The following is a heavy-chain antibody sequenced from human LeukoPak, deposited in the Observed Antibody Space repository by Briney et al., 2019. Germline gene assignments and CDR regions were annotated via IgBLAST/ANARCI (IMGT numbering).Heavy chain of an antibody. V-gene: IGHV3-30-3*01. Sequence: GGSLRLSCAASGFTFSSHAMHWVRQAPGKGLEWVAVISYDGSNKYYANSVKGRFTISRDNSKNTLYLQMNSLRAEDTAVYYCARVGGGWYVYYGMDVWGQGTTVTVSS. CDR1: GFTFSSHA. J-gene: IGHJ6*02. CDR3: ARVGGGWYVYYGMDV. D-gene: IGHD6-19*01. CDR2: ISYDGSNK.